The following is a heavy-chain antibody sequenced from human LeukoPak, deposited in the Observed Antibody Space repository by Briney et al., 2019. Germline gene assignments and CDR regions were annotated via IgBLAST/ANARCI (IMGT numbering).Heavy chain of an antibody. CDR2: FDPEDGET. D-gene: IGHD3-16*02. Sequence: ASVKVSCKVSGYTLTELSMHWVRQAPGKGLEWMGGFDPEDGETIYAQKFQGRVTMTEDTSTDTAYMELSSLRSEDTAVYYCATDPLYDYVWGSYRVPTFDYWGQGTLVTVSS. J-gene: IGHJ4*02. V-gene: IGHV1-24*01. CDR3: ATDPLYDYVWGSYRVPTFDY. CDR1: GYTLTELS.